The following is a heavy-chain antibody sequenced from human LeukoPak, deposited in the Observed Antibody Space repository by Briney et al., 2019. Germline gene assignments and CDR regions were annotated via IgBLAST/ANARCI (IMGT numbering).Heavy chain of an antibody. CDR1: GFTFSSYS. V-gene: IGHV3-21*01. D-gene: IGHD5-12*01. CDR2: ISSSSSYI. Sequence: GGSLRLSCAASGFTFSSYSMNWVRQAPGKGLEWVSSISSSSSYIYYADSVKGRFTISRDNAKNSLYLQMNSLRAEDTAVYYCAREAGYSGYALDYWGQGTLVTVSS. CDR3: AREAGYSGYALDY. J-gene: IGHJ4*02.